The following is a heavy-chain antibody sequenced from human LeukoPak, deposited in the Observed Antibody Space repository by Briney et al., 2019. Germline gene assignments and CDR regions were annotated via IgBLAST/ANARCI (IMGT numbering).Heavy chain of an antibody. CDR3: ARGPYYFDY. J-gene: IGHJ4*02. V-gene: IGHV3-66*01. CDR1: GFTFSNAW. CDR2: IYSGGST. Sequence: GGSLRLSCAASGFTFSNAWMSWVRQAPGKGLEWVSVIYSGGSTYYTDSVKGRFTISRDNSKNTLYLQMNSLRAEDTAVYYCARGPYYFDYWGQGTLVTVSS.